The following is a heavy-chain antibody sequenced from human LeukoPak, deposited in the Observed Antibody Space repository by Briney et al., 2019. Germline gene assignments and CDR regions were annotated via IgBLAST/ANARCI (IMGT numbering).Heavy chain of an antibody. D-gene: IGHD1-26*01. CDR2: IRSKPYGGTA. V-gene: IGHV3-49*01. CDR1: GFTLDDYA. J-gene: IGHJ4*02. Sequence: RPGGSLRLSCTASGFTLDDYAMSWFRQAPGKGLEWVGFIRSKPYGGTAEYAASVKGRFTISRDGSNSIAYLQMNSLKTEDTAVYYCSRDGHFGRGSYSGNYYFDYWGQGTLVTVSS. CDR3: SRDGHFGRGSYSGNYYFDY.